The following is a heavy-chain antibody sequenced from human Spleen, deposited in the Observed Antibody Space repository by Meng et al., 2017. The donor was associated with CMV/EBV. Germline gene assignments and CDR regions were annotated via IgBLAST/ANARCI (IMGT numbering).Heavy chain of an antibody. J-gene: IGHJ6*02. CDR1: GYTFTGYY. V-gene: IGHV1-2*02. CDR3: ARARENYYYYGMDV. CDR2: INPNSGGT. Sequence: ASVKVSCKASGYTFTGYYMHWVRQAPGQGLEWMGWINPNSGGTNYAQKFQGRVTMTGDTSISTAYMELSRLRSDDTAVYYCARARENYYYYGMDVWGQGTTVTVSS.